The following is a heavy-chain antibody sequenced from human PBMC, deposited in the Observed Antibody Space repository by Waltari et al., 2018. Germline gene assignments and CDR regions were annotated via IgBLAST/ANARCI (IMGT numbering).Heavy chain of an antibody. CDR2: IYYSGST. V-gene: IGHV4-59*01. Sequence: QVQLQASGPGLVKPSETLSLTCPVSGGSISSYYWSWIRQPPGKGLEWIGYIYYSGSTNYNPSLKSRVTISVDTSKNQFSLKLSSVTAADTAVYYCARDPTSGYSGYELYAFDIWGQGTMVTVSS. CDR1: GGSISSYY. J-gene: IGHJ3*02. D-gene: IGHD5-12*01. CDR3: ARDPTSGYSGYELYAFDI.